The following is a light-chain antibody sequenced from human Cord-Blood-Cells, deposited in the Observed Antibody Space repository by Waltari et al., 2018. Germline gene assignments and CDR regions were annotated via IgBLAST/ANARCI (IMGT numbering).Light chain of an antibody. CDR2: RNN. CDR3: AAWDDSLSGPV. CDR1: SSNIGSNY. J-gene: IGLJ3*02. V-gene: IGLV1-47*01. Sequence: QSVLTQPPSASGTPGQRVTISCSGSSSNIGSNYVYWYQQLPVTAPKLLIYRNNQRPSGVPDLFSRSKSGTSASLAISGLRPEDEADYYCAAWDDSLSGPVFGGGTKLTVL.